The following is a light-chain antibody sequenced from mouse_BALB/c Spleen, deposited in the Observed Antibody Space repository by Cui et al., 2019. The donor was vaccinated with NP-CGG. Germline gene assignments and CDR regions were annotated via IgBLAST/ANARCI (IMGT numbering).Light chain of an antibody. V-gene: IGLV1*01. CDR2: GTN. CDR1: TGAVTTSNY. J-gene: IGLJ1*01. CDR3: ALWYSNHWV. Sequence: AVVPQHSALTTSPGETVTLTCRSSTGAVTTSNYANWVQEKPDHLFTGLIGGTNNRAPGVPARFSGSLIGGKAALTITGAQTEDEAIYFCALWYSNHWVFGGGTKLTVL.